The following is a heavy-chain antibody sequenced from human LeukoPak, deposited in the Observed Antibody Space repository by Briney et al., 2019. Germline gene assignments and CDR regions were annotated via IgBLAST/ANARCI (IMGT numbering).Heavy chain of an antibody. CDR2: INHSGST. Sequence: SETLSLTCAVYGGSFSGYYWSWIRQPPGKGLEWIGEINHSGSTNYNPSLKSRVTISVDTSKNQFPLKLSSVTAADTAVYYCARGPLYGGLGYWGQGTLVTVSS. D-gene: IGHD4-23*01. CDR3: ARGPLYGGLGY. V-gene: IGHV4-34*01. J-gene: IGHJ4*02. CDR1: GGSFSGYY.